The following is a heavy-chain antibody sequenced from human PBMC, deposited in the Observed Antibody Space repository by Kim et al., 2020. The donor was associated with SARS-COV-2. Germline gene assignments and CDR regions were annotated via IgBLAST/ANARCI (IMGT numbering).Heavy chain of an antibody. J-gene: IGHJ4*02. Sequence: ASVKVSCKASGYTFIAYYMHWVRQAPGQGLEWMGRINPNSGGTNYPQKFQGRVTMTRDTSISTAYMELSRLRSDDTAVYYCARVPGPTATVDYWGQGTLVTVSS. D-gene: IGHD5-18*01. V-gene: IGHV1-2*06. CDR2: INPNSGGT. CDR1: GYTFIAYY. CDR3: ARVPGPTATVDY.